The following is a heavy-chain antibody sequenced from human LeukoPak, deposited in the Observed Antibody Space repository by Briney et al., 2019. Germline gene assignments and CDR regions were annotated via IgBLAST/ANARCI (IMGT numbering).Heavy chain of an antibody. V-gene: IGHV1-8*02. CDR3: ARGPYGTGSHFDF. Sequence: GASVKVSCKASGSTLSSYDINWVRQATGQGLEWMGWMNPNSGDTGYTQRFQGRVTMTRDTSISTAYMELSGLRSEDTAVYYCARGPYGTGSHFDFWGQGTLVTVSS. CDR2: MNPNSGDT. CDR1: GSTLSSYD. J-gene: IGHJ4*02. D-gene: IGHD3-10*01.